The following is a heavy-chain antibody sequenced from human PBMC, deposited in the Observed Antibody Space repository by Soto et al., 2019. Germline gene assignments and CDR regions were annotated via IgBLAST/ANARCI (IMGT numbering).Heavy chain of an antibody. CDR3: ARHGDWAPLDY. CDR2: TYYRANT. CDR1: GGSIDSSNCY. D-gene: IGHD2-21*02. J-gene: IGHJ4*02. Sequence: QLQLQESGPGLVKPSETLSLTCSVSGGSIDSSNCYWAWIRQPPGEGLEWIVSTYYRANTYYNSSLKSRVNISVDTSKNQFSLKLNSVTGADAAVYYCARHGDWAPLDYWGQGTLVTVSS. V-gene: IGHV4-39*01.